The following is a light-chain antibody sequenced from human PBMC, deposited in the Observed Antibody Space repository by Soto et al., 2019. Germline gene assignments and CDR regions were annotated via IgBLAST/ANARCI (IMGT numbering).Light chain of an antibody. J-gene: IGKJ2*01. Sequence: ETVLTQSPGTLSLSPGDRATLSCRASQSVNSNYLAWYQQIPGQAPRLLIYGVSNRATGIPDRFSGSGSGTDFTLTISRLEPEDFAMYYCQQYGNSRYTFGQGTKLELK. CDR2: GVS. CDR1: QSVNSNY. V-gene: IGKV3-20*01. CDR3: QQYGNSRYT.